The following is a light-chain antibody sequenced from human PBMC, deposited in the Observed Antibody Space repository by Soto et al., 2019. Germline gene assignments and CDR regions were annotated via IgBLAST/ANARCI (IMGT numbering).Light chain of an antibody. CDR2: GAS. Sequence: EIVMTQSPATLSVSPGERATLSCRASQSVSSNLAWYQQKPGQAPRFLMYGASTRAAGLPARFSGSGSGTEFTLTISSLQSEDFAIYYCQQYNNWPLTFGGGTKV. J-gene: IGKJ4*01. CDR3: QQYNNWPLT. CDR1: QSVSSN. V-gene: IGKV3-15*01.